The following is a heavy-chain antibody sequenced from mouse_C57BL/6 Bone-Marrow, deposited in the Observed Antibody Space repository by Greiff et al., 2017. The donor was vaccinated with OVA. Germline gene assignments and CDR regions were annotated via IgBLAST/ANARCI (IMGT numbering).Heavy chain of an antibody. Sequence: EVKVVESGGGLVQPGGSLKLSCAASGFTFSDYYMYWVRQTPEKRLEWVAYISNGGGSTYYPDTVKGRFTISRDNAKNTLYLQMSRLKSEDTAMYYCARQGYYDLYYAMDYWGQGTSVTVSS. D-gene: IGHD2-3*01. CDR1: GFTFSDYY. V-gene: IGHV5-12*01. CDR2: ISNGGGST. J-gene: IGHJ4*01. CDR3: ARQGYYDLYYAMDY.